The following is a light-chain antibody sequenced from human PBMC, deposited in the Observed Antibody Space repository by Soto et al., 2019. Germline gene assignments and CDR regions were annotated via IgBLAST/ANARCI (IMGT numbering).Light chain of an antibody. V-gene: IGKV3D-15*01. J-gene: IGKJ1*01. CDR3: QQYNNWPPT. Sequence: IVFTHSPGTLSLSPGEIATLSFRASQSVSNNYLAWYQHKPCQAPRLLIYAASSRATGIPDRFSGSGSGTEFTLTITSLQSEDFAVYYCQQYNNWPPTFGHGTKVDI. CDR1: QSVSNN. CDR2: AAS.